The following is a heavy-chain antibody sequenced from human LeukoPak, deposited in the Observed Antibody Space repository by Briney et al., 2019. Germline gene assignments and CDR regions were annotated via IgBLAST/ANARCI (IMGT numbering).Heavy chain of an antibody. J-gene: IGHJ6*02. Sequence: ASVKVSCKASGYTFTSYGISWVRQAPGQGLEWMGWISAYNGNTNYAQKLQGRVTMTTDTSTSTAYMELRSLRSDDTALYYCARPRYDFWSGPEYGMDVWGQGTTVTVSS. CDR3: ARPRYDFWSGPEYGMDV. CDR2: ISAYNGNT. CDR1: GYTFTSYG. V-gene: IGHV1-18*01. D-gene: IGHD3-3*01.